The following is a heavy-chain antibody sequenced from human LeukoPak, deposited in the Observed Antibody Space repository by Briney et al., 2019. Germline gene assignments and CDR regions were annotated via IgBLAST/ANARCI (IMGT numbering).Heavy chain of an antibody. CDR3: ARVIGSDTRDYYLGY. CDR2: TKHSEST. Sequence: PSETLSLTCAVYGGSFSDYYWSWIRQTPGKGLEWIGEIKSTGTTNWIGETKHSESTNYNPSLKSRVTISADTSKNQFSLRLTSVTAADTAVYYCARVIGSDTRDYYLGYWGQGTLVTVYS. V-gene: IGHV4-34*01. D-gene: IGHD2-2*01. J-gene: IGHJ4*02. CDR1: GGSFSDYY.